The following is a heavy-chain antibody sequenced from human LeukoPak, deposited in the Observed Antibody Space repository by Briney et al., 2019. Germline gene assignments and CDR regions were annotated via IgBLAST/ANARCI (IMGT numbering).Heavy chain of an antibody. CDR2: INHSGST. J-gene: IGHJ4*02. CDR3: AIGPSRDY. Sequence: SETLSLTCAVYGGSFSGYYWSWFRQPPGRGLEWIGEINHSGSTNYNPSLKSRVTISVDTSKNQFSLKLSSVTAADTAVYYCAIGPSRDYWGQGTLVTVSS. CDR1: GGSFSGYY. V-gene: IGHV4-34*01.